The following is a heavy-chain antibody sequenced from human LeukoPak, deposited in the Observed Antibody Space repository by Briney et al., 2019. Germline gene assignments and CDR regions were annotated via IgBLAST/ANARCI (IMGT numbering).Heavy chain of an antibody. Sequence: GGSLRLSCAGSGFIFNNYAMHWVRQPPGKGLEWVLGISWNSGSIDYADSVKGRFTISRDNAKNSLYLQMNSLRVEDTAFYYCAKDNRRHYTSGPNPDSLHWGQGALVTVSS. D-gene: IGHD6-19*01. CDR3: AKDNRRHYTSGPNPDSLH. CDR1: GFIFNNYA. J-gene: IGHJ4*02. CDR2: ISWNSGSI. V-gene: IGHV3-9*01.